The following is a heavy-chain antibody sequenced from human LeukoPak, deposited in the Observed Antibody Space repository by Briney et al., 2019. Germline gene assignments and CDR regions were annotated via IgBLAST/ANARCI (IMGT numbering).Heavy chain of an antibody. Sequence: GGSLRLSCAASGFTFSNAWMSWVRQAPGKGLEWVSGISGSGDNTYYADSVKGRFTISRDNSKNTLYVQVNSLGTEDTAAYYCAKGSYYDSSGSFYFDYWGQGTLVTVSS. CDR2: ISGSGDNT. J-gene: IGHJ4*02. D-gene: IGHD3-22*01. V-gene: IGHV3-23*01. CDR3: AKGSYYDSSGSFYFDY. CDR1: GFTFSNAW.